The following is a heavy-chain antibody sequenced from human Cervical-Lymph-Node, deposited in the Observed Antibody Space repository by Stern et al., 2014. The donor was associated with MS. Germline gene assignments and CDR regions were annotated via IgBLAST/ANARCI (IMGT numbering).Heavy chain of an antibody. Sequence: EVQLVESGAELIRPGESLKISCKGSGYKVSIYWIAWVRPMPGKGLEWMGIIYPGDSETRYSPSFQGQVTMSADKSTSTAYLQWSSLNASDTAMYFCARQTTAWASDVWGQGTLVTVSS. CDR2: IYPGDSET. CDR1: GYKVSIYW. J-gene: IGHJ4*02. V-gene: IGHV5-51*01. D-gene: IGHD1-14*01. CDR3: ARQTTAWASDV.